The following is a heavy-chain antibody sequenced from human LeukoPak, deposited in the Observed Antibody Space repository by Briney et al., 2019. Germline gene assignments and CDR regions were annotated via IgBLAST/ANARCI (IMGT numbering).Heavy chain of an antibody. CDR3: ARGEAPPSYYIDY. D-gene: IGHD1-26*01. V-gene: IGHV1-2*02. CDR1: GYTLTDYY. CDR2: DSAKNVVS. Sequence: SVKVSCKACGYTLTDYYIHWVGQAPREGREWIGGDSAKNVVSYFAQKFLDRVTLTTDTSLSTAYMELNRLTSDDTAVYYCARGEAPPSYYIDYWGRGTLVTVSS. J-gene: IGHJ4*02.